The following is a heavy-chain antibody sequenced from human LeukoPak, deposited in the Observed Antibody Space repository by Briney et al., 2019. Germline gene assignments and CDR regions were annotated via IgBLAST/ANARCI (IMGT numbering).Heavy chain of an antibody. V-gene: IGHV1-69*06. Sequence: SVKVSCKASGGTFSSYAISWVRQAPGQGLEWMGGIIPIFGTANYAQKFQGRVTITADKSTSTAYMELSSLRSEDTAVYYCAREVQGYDFWSGYYRERNWFDPWGQGTLVTVSS. CDR2: IIPIFGTA. CDR1: GGTFSSYA. CDR3: AREVQGYDFWSGYYRERNWFDP. J-gene: IGHJ5*02. D-gene: IGHD3-3*01.